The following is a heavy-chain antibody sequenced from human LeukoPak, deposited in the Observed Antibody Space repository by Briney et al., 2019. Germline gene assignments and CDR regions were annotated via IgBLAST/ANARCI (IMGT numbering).Heavy chain of an antibody. Sequence: GRSLRLSCAASGFTFSSYGMHWVRQAPGKGLEWVAFIRYDGSNKYYADSVKGRFTISRDNSKNTLYLQMNSLRAEDTAVYYCAKDSDDSSGYTPYHFDYWGQGTLVTVSS. D-gene: IGHD3-22*01. CDR1: GFTFSSYG. CDR3: AKDSDDSSGYTPYHFDY. CDR2: IRYDGSNK. J-gene: IGHJ4*02. V-gene: IGHV3-30*02.